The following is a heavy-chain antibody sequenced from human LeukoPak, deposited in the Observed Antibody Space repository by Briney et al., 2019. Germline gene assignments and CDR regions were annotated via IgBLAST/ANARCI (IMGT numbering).Heavy chain of an antibody. V-gene: IGHV1-69*04. CDR1: GGTFSSYA. Sequence: ASVKVSCKASGGTFSSYAISWVRQAPGQGLEWMGRIIPILGIANYAQKFQGRVTITADKSTSTAYMELSSLRSEDTAVYYCARWVATNGEGYCYGMDVWGQGTTVTVSS. CDR2: IIPILGIA. D-gene: IGHD2-8*01. J-gene: IGHJ6*02. CDR3: ARWVATNGEGYCYGMDV.